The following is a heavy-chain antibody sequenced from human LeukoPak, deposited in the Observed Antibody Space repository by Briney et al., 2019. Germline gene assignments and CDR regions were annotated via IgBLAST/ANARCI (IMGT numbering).Heavy chain of an antibody. D-gene: IGHD2-15*01. CDR1: GFTVSSNY. V-gene: IGHV3-53*01. CDR3: ARDLGGCSGGSCYSRDV. J-gene: IGHJ6*02. CDR2: IYNGGSA. Sequence: GGSLRLSCVVSGFTVSSNYMTWVRQAPGKGLEWVSVIYNGGSAYYADSVKGRFTVSRDNSKNTLYLQMNSLRAEDTAVYYCARDLGGCSGGSCYSRDVWGQGTTVTVSS.